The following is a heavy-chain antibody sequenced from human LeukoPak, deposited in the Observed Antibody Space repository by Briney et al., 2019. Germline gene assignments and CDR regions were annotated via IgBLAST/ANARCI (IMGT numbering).Heavy chain of an antibody. J-gene: IGHJ4*02. CDR1: GFTVSSNF. V-gene: IGHV3-66*02. CDR3: ARDGSAYSLEY. Sequence: GGSLRLSCAASGFTVSSNFMSWVRQAPGKGLEWVSVIYSGGSTYYADSVRGRFTISTDNSKNTLYLRMNSLRPEDTAVYYCARDGSAYSLEYWGQGTLVTVSS. CDR2: IYSGGST. D-gene: IGHD3-3*01.